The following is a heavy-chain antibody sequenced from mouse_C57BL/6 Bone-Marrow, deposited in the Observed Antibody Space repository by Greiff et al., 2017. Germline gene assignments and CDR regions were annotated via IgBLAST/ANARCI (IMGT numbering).Heavy chain of an antibody. CDR3: ARSTTVVAPGFAY. CDR1: GYAFSSSW. V-gene: IGHV1-82*01. D-gene: IGHD1-1*01. J-gene: IGHJ3*01. Sequence: QVQLQQSGPELVKPGASVKISCKASGYAFSSSWMNWVKQRPGKGLEWIGRIYPGDGDTNYNGKFKGKATLTADKSSSTAYMQLSSLTSEDSAVXFCARSTTVVAPGFAYWGQGTLVTVSA. CDR2: IYPGDGDT.